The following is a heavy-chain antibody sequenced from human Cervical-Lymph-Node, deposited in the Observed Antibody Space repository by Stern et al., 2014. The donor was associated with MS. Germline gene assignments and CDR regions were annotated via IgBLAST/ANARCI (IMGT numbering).Heavy chain of an antibody. CDR3: AKEAGARAVYYFDS. CDR2: ILPVFGTT. D-gene: IGHD1-26*01. J-gene: IGHJ4*02. Sequence: VQLVESGAEVKKPGSSVKVSCKASGGTPNSYGISWVRQAPGQGLEWMGWILPVFGTTNYAQKFRGRVTITADESTTTAYMQLSGLRFDDTGIYYCAKEAGARAVYYFDSWGQGTQVTVSS. CDR1: GGTPNSYG. V-gene: IGHV1-69*01.